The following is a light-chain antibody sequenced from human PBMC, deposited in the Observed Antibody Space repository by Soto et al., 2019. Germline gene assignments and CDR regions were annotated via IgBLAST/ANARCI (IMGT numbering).Light chain of an antibody. CDR1: QSVSSY. CDR3: QQYGSSPQT. J-gene: IGKJ1*01. Sequence: IVLTQSPTTQSLSPGARSTLCCRASQSVSSYLAWYQQKPGQAPRLLIYGASSRATGIPDRFSGSGYGTDFTLTISRLETEDFAVYYCQQYGSSPQTFGQGTKLDIK. CDR2: GAS. V-gene: IGKV3-20*01.